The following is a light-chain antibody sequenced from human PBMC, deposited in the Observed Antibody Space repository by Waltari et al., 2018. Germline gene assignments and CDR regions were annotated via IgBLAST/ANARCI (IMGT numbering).Light chain of an antibody. J-gene: IGLJ3*02. CDR2: VNSDGSH. CDR3: QTGGHGTWV. Sequence: QLVLTQSPSASASLGASVKLTCTLSSGHINNVIAWLQQRPEKGPRYLMKVNSDGSHNKGEGIPDRFSGSSSGAERYLTISSLQSEDEADYFCQTGGHGTWVFGGGTKLTVL. CDR1: SGHINNV. V-gene: IGLV4-69*01.